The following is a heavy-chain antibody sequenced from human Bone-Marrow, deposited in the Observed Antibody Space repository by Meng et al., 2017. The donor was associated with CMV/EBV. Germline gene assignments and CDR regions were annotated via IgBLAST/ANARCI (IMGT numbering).Heavy chain of an antibody. V-gene: IGHV4-59*01. J-gene: IGHJ3*02. CDR3: ATYSGGAFDI. CDR1: GDFITSNY. D-gene: IGHD2-21*01. CDR2: IYYTGST. Sequence: SETLSLTCTVSGDFITSNYWTWIRQPPGKGLEWIGYIYYTGSTHYNPSLKCRITISLDMSKNQFSLNLSSVTAADTAVYYCATYSGGAFDIWGQGTKVTVSS.